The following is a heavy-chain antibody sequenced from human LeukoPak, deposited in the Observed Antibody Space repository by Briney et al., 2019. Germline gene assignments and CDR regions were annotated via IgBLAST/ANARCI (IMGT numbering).Heavy chain of an antibody. Sequence: GGSLRLSCAASGFTFSTYAMSWVCQAPGKGLDWVSTIGGTGTNTYYADSVKGRFTISRDNSKNTLYLQMNSLRAEDTAVYYCAKDRDFWSGYSDYWGQGTLVTVSS. CDR3: AKDRDFWSGYSDY. CDR1: GFTFSTYA. D-gene: IGHD3-3*01. J-gene: IGHJ4*02. CDR2: IGGTGTNT. V-gene: IGHV3-23*01.